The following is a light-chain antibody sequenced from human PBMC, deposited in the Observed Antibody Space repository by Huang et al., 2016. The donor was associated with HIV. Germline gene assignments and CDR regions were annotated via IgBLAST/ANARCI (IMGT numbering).Light chain of an antibody. V-gene: IGKV1-33*01. Sequence: DIQMTQSPSSLSASVGDRVTITCQASQDISNYLNWYQQKPWKAPKLLIYDACNLETGVPSRFSGSGSGTDFTFTISSLQPEDIATYYCQQYDNLPYTFGQGTKLEIK. CDR1: QDISNY. CDR2: DAC. CDR3: QQYDNLPYT. J-gene: IGKJ2*01.